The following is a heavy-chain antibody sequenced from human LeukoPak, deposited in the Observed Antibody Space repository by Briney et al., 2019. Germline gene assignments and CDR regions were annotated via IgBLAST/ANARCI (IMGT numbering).Heavy chain of an antibody. Sequence: GASVKVSCKASGYTFTSYYMHWVRQAPGQGLEWVGIINPSGDPTTYAQKFQGRVTMTRDMSTSTVYMELSSLRSEDTAVYYCARGGRIAVAGAAPRDWYFDLWGRGTLVTVSS. J-gene: IGHJ2*01. CDR3: ARGGRIAVAGAAPRDWYFDL. CDR1: GYTFTSYY. D-gene: IGHD6-19*01. CDR2: INPSGDPT. V-gene: IGHV1-46*01.